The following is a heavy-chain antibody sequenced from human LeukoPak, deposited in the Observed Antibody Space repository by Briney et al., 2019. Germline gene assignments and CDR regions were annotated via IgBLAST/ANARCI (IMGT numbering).Heavy chain of an antibody. V-gene: IGHV4-30-4*08. CDR2: IYYSGST. CDR1: GGSISSGDYY. J-gene: IGHJ4*02. Sequence: SQTLSLTCTVSGGSISSGDYYWSWIRQPPGKGLEWIGSIYYSGSTYYNPSLKSRVTISVDTSQNQFSLNLSSVTAGDTAVYYCDTTYYDFWRGYEGEYWGQGTLVSVST. CDR3: DTTYYDFWRGYEGEY. D-gene: IGHD3-3*01.